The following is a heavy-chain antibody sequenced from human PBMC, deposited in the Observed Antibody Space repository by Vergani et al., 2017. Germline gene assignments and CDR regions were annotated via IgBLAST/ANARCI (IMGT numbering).Heavy chain of an antibody. CDR3: ARVGGGDSGYEIDSSGWKLFDY. CDR2: IYYSGST. Sequence: QVQLQESGPGLVKPSQTLSLTCTVSGGSISSGGYYWSWIRQHPGKGLEWIGYIYYSGSTYYNPSLKSRVTISVDTSKNQFSLKLSSVTAADTAVYYCARVGGGDSGYEIDSSGWKLFDYWGQGTLVTVSS. D-gene: IGHD6-19*01. V-gene: IGHV4-31*03. J-gene: IGHJ4*02. CDR1: GGSISSGGYY.